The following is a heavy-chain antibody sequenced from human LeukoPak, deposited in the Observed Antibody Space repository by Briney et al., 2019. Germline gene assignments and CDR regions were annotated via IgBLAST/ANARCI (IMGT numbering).Heavy chain of an antibody. D-gene: IGHD3-9*01. Sequence: GGSLRLSCAASGFTFSSYGMHWVRQAPGKGLEWVAFIRYDGSNKYYADSVKGRFTISRDNSKNTLYLQMNSLRAEDTAVYYFAKEGLLYYDFLTVYFDYWGQEPLVTVSS. CDR1: GFTFSSYG. CDR2: IRYDGSNK. J-gene: IGHJ4*02. CDR3: AKEGLLYYDFLTVYFDY. V-gene: IGHV3-30*02.